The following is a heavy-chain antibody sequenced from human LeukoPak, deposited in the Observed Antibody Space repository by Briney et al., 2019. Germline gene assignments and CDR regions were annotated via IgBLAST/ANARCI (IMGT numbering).Heavy chain of an antibody. Sequence: TGGSLRLSCAASGFTFSSSAMSWVRQAPGKGLEWVSGISASGGSTHYADSVQGRFTISRDDSQNMVYLQMDSLRAEDTAVYYCTTRLRNHFDYWGQGTQVTVSS. D-gene: IGHD5-12*01. V-gene: IGHV3-23*01. J-gene: IGHJ4*02. CDR2: ISASGGST. CDR3: TTRLRNHFDY. CDR1: GFTFSSSA.